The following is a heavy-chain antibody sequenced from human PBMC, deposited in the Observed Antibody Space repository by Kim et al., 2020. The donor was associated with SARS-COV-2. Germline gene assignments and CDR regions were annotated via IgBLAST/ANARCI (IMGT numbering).Heavy chain of an antibody. CDR2: INHSGST. D-gene: IGHD2-8*01. V-gene: IGHV4-34*01. Sequence: SETLSLTCAVYGGSFSGYYWSWIRQPPGKGLEWIGEINHSGSTNYNPSLKSRVTISVDTSKNQFSLKLSSVTAADTAVYYCARGNGGWFDPWGQGTLVTVSS. J-gene: IGHJ5*02. CDR1: GGSFSGYY. CDR3: ARGNGGWFDP.